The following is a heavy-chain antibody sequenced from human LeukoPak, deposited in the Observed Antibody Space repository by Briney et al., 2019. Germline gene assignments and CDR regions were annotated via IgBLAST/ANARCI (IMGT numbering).Heavy chain of an antibody. Sequence: GGSLRLSCAASGFTFSSYSMNWVRQAPGKGLEWVSYISSSSSTIYYADSVKGRFTISRDNAKNSLYLQMNSLRAEDTAVYYCARAAGTIVDAFDIWGQGTMVTVSS. J-gene: IGHJ3*02. CDR2: ISSSSSTI. CDR1: GFTFSSYS. CDR3: ARAAGTIVDAFDI. V-gene: IGHV3-48*01. D-gene: IGHD1-7*01.